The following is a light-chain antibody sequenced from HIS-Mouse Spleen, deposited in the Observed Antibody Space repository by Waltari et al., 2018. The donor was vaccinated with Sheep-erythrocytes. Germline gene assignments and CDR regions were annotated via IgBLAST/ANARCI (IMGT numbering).Light chain of an antibody. CDR2: DAS. J-gene: IGKJ2*01. CDR1: QSVSSY. CDR3: QQRSNWYT. V-gene: IGKV3-11*01. Sequence: EMVLKQSPATLSLSPGERSTLSCRASQSVSSYLAWYQQKPGQAPRLLIYDASNRATGIPARFSGSGSGTDFTLTISSLEPEDFAVYYCQQRSNWYTFGQGTKLEIK.